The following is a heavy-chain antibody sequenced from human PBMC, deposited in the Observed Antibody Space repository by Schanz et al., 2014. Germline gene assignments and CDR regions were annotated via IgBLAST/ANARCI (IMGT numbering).Heavy chain of an antibody. CDR2: VPFDVSHK. V-gene: IGHV3-30*04. D-gene: IGHD2-2*01. CDR3: ARESSYDSGVVPGTVFDH. Sequence: QVQLVESGGALVQPGRSLRLSCAASGFTFSSYALNWVRQAPGKGLEWVAFVPFDVSHKFYADSVKGRFTISRDNSKNTVYLQMTRLRPGDTAVYYCARESSYDSGVVPGTVFDHWGQGILVTVSS. CDR1: GFTFSSYA. J-gene: IGHJ4*02.